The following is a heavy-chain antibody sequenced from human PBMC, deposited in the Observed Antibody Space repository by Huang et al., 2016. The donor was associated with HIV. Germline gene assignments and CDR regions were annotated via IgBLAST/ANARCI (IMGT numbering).Heavy chain of an antibody. J-gene: IGHJ4*02. CDR1: GFNFNNYD. CDR2: MNPKRGNT. Sequence: QVQLVQSGAEVKKPGASVKVSCKASGFNFNNYDFNWVRQASGQGLGCMGLMNPKRGNTCHAKKFQGRVTMTRNTSITTAYMELRRLRSEDTAVYYCARSRGFLYDSTGYYSRYYFDSWGPGALVTISS. CDR3: ARSRGFLYDSTGYYSRYYFDS. D-gene: IGHD3-22*01. V-gene: IGHV1-8*02.